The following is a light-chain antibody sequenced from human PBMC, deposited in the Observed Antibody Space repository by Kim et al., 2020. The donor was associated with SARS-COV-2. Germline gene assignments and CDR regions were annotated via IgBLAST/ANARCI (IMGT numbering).Light chain of an antibody. CDR3: AAWDDSLSVV. V-gene: IGLV1-47*01. Sequence: ELTQPPSASGTPGQRVTISCSGSSSNIGSNYVYWYQQLPGTAPKILIYRNNQRPSGVPDRCSGSTSGTSASLAISGLRSEDEADYYCAAWDDSLSVVFGGGTQLTVL. CDR1: SSNIGSNY. CDR2: RNN. J-gene: IGLJ2*01.